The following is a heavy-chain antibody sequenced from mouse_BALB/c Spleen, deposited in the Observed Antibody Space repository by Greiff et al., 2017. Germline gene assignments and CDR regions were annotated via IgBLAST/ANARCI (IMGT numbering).Heavy chain of an antibody. CDR3: AREGGSRPPWFAY. CDR2: IDPSDSYT. D-gene: IGHD1-1*01. V-gene: IGHV1-69*02. J-gene: IGHJ3*01. Sequence: VQLQQPGAELVKPGASVKLSCKASGYTFTSYWMHWVKQRPGQGLEWIGEIDPSDSYTNYNQKFKGKATLTVDKSSSTAYMQLSSLTSEDSAVYYCAREGGSRPPWFAYWGQGTLVTVSA. CDR1: GYTFTSYW.